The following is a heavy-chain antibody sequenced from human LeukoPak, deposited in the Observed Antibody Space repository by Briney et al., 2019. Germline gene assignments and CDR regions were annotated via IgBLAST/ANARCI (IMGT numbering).Heavy chain of an antibody. D-gene: IGHD6-13*01. V-gene: IGHV3-53*05. Sequence: GGSLRLSCAVSGFIVSSNYMTWVRQAPGKGLEWVSSLYSGGNTYYADSVKGRFTISRDNSKNTLFLQMNSLRAEDTAVYYCAKRSTEEQQLGGHFDYWGQGTLVTVSS. CDR1: GFIVSSNY. CDR3: AKRSTEEQQLGGHFDY. J-gene: IGHJ4*02. CDR2: LYSGGNT.